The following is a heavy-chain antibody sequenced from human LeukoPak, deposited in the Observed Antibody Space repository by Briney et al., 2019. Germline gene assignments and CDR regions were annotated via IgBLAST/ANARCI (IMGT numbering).Heavy chain of an antibody. CDR2: INRSGNT. D-gene: IGHD3-22*01. V-gene: IGHV4-34*01. CDR1: GGPFSGYD. Sequence: PSETLSLTCAVYGGPFSGYDWSWIRQSPGKGLEWIGEINRSGNTNYNPSLKSRVTISVDRSKNQFSLKLSSVTAADTAVYYCARLVPHYYDSSGHHPSWWFDPWGQGTLVTVSS. CDR3: ARLVPHYYDSSGHHPSWWFDP. J-gene: IGHJ5*02.